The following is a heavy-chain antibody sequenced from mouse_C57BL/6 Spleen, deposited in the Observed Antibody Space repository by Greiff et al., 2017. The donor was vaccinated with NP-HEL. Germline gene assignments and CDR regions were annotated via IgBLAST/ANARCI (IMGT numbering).Heavy chain of an antibody. Sequence: VQLQQPGPELVKPGASVKISCKASGYTFTDYYMNWVKQSHGQSLEWIGDINPNNGGTSYNQKFKGKAPLTVGKSSSTAYLELRSLTSEDSAVYYCATSSWFAYWGQWSLVTVSA. CDR2: INPNNGGT. CDR1: GYTFTDYY. CDR3: ATSSWFAY. V-gene: IGHV1-26*01. J-gene: IGHJ3*01.